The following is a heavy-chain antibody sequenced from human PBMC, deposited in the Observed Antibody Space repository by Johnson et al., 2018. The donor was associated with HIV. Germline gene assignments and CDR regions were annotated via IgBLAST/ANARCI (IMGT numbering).Heavy chain of an antibody. CDR1: GFTFSSYA. CDR2: ISYDGSNK. J-gene: IGHJ3*02. V-gene: IGHV3-30*04. Sequence: QVQLVESGGGVVQPGRSMRLSCAASGFTFSSYAMHWVRQAPGTGLEWVAVISYDGSNKYYADSVKGRFTISRDNSKNTLYLQMNRLRAEDTAVYYCARDVLGAFDIWGQGTMVTVSS. D-gene: IGHD2-8*01. CDR3: ARDVLGAFDI.